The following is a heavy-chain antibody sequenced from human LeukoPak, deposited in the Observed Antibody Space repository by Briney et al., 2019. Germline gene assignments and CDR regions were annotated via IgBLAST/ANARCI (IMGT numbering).Heavy chain of an antibody. Sequence: GGSLRLSCAASGFSFSSYAMSWVRQAPGKGLEWVSAISGSGGTTYYADSVKGRFTISRDNSKNTLFLQMNILRAEDTAVYYCAKGRVSGESYYNYWGQGTLVTVSS. CDR2: ISGSGGTT. V-gene: IGHV3-23*01. D-gene: IGHD1-26*01. CDR1: GFSFSSYA. CDR3: AKGRVSGESYYNY. J-gene: IGHJ4*02.